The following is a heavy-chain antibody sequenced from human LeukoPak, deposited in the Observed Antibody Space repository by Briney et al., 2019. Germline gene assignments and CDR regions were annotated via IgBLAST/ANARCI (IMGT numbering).Heavy chain of an antibody. J-gene: IGHJ4*02. CDR2: ISGSGGST. Sequence: GGSLRLSCAASGFTFSDYYMSWIRQAPGKGLEWVSAISGSGGSTYYADSVKGRFTISRDNSKNTLYLQMNSLRAEDTAVYYCAKGSYGDLTPRAPFRDYWGQGILVTVSS. V-gene: IGHV3-23*01. CDR1: GFTFSDYY. D-gene: IGHD4-17*01. CDR3: AKGSYGDLTPRAPFRDY.